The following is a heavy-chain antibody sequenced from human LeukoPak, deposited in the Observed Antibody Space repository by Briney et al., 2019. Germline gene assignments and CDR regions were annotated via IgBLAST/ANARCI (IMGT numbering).Heavy chain of an antibody. CDR3: ASLRGRKFDY. V-gene: IGHV1-69*05. CDR2: IIPIFGTA. D-gene: IGHD3-10*01. J-gene: IGHJ4*02. Sequence: SVKVSCMASGGTFSSYAISWVRQAPGQGLEWMGGIIPIFGTANYAQKFQGRVTITTDESTSTAYMELSSLRSEDTAVYYCASLRGRKFDYWGQGTPVTVSS. CDR1: GGTFSSYA.